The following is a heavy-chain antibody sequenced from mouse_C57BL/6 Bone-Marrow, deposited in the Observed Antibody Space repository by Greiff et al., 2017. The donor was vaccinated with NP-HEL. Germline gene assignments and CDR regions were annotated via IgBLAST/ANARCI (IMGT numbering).Heavy chain of an antibody. CDR1: GYTFTDYY. J-gene: IGHJ1*03. D-gene: IGHD4-1*01. V-gene: IGHV1-76*01. Sequence: QVQLQQSGAELVRPGASVKLSCKASGYTFTDYYINWVKQRPGQGLEWIARIYPGSGNTYYNEKFKGKATLTAEKSSSTAYMQLSSLTSEDSAFYFCARAPLGRYWYFDVWGTGTTVTVSS. CDR3: ARAPLGRYWYFDV. CDR2: IYPGSGNT.